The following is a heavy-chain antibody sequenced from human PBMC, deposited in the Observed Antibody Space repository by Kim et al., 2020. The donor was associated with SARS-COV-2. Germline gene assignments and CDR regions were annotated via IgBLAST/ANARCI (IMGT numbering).Heavy chain of an antibody. Sequence: GESLKISCKGSGYSFTSYWISLVRQMPGKGLEWMGRIDPSDSYTNYSPSFQGHVTISADKSISTAYLQWSSLKASDTAMYYCARSESDIVVVPAGNNWFDPWGQGTLVTVSS. CDR1: GYSFTSYW. J-gene: IGHJ5*02. CDR2: IDPSDSYT. V-gene: IGHV5-10-1*01. D-gene: IGHD2-2*01. CDR3: ARSESDIVVVPAGNNWFDP.